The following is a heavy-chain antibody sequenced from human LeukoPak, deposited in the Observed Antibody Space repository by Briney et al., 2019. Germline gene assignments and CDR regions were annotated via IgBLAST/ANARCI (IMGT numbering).Heavy chain of an antibody. D-gene: IGHD6-13*01. V-gene: IGHV3-30*02. CDR2: IRYDGSNK. CDR1: GFTFSSYG. CDR3: AKDAYSSSWYYLGIDY. J-gene: IGHJ4*02. Sequence: GGSLRLSCAASGFTFSSYGMHWVRQAPGKGLEWVAFIRYDGSNKYYADSVKGRFTISRDNSKNTLYLQMNSLRAEDTAVYYCAKDAYSSSWYYLGIDYWGQGTLVTVSS.